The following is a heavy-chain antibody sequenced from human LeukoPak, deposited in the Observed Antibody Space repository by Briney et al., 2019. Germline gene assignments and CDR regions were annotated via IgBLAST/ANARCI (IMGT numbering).Heavy chain of an antibody. J-gene: IGHJ4*02. Sequence: ASVKVSCKASGGTFSTYTINWVRQAPGQGLEWMGGIIPIFGTANYAQKFQDRVTITADESTSTAYMELSSLRSEDTAVYYRARGEVRSGYIYGPIDYWAQGTLVTVSS. CDR1: GGTFSTYT. CDR3: ARGEVRSGYIYGPIDY. D-gene: IGHD5-18*01. V-gene: IGHV1-69*13. CDR2: IIPIFGTA.